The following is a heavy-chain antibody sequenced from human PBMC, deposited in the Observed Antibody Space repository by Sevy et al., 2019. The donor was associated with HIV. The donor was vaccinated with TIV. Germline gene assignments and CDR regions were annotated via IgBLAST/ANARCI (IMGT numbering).Heavy chain of an antibody. V-gene: IGHV1-69*13. D-gene: IGHD3-22*01. CDR3: ARVHDSSGYYYGGAFDI. Sequence: ASVKVSCKASGGTFSSYAISWVRQAPGQGLEWMGGIIPIFGTANYAQKFQGRVTITADESTSTDYMELSSLRSEDTAVYYCARVHDSSGYYYGGAFDIWGQGTMVTVSS. J-gene: IGHJ3*02. CDR2: IIPIFGTA. CDR1: GGTFSSYA.